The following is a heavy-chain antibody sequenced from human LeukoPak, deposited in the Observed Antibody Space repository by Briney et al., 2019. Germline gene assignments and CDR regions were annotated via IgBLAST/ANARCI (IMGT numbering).Heavy chain of an antibody. J-gene: IGHJ3*02. D-gene: IGHD6-19*01. CDR3: ARLRIGGKQWLDPGGGFDI. CDR1: GGAISWSYYY. CDR2: THYSGST. Sequence: SETLSLSCTVSGGAISWSYYYWGWIRQPPGKGLEWIGTTHYSGSTYYKSSLKSRVTISVDTSKNDFSLNLTSVTAADTALYYCARLRIGGKQWLDPGGGFDIWGQGTLVTVSS. V-gene: IGHV4-39*02.